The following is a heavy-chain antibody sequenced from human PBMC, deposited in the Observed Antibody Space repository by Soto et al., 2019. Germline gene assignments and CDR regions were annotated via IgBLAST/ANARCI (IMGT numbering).Heavy chain of an antibody. D-gene: IGHD3-9*01. Sequence: ASVKVSCKASGYTFTGYYMHWVRQAPGQGFEWMGWINPNSGGTNYAQKFQGWVTMTRDTSISTAYMELSRLRSDDTAVYYCARARAPIYYDILTGFHYWGQGTLVTVSS. J-gene: IGHJ4*02. CDR2: INPNSGGT. V-gene: IGHV1-2*04. CDR1: GYTFTGYY. CDR3: ARARAPIYYDILTGFHY.